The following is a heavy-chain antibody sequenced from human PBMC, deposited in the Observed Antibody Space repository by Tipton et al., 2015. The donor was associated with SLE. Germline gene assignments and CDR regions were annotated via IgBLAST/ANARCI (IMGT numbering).Heavy chain of an antibody. CDR1: GFTFSSYA. J-gene: IGHJ6*02. CDR2: ISGSGGST. D-gene: IGHD1-26*01. CDR3: AASGSYYYYGMDV. Sequence: SLRLSCAASGFTFSSYAMSWVRQVPGKGLEWVSAISGSGGSTYYADSVKGRFTISRDNSKNTLYLQINSLRAGDTDVYYCAASGSYYYYGMDVWGQGTTVTVSS. V-gene: IGHV3-23*01.